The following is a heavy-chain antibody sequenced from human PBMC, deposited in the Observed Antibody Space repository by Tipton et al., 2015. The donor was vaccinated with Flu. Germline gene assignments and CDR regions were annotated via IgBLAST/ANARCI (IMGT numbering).Heavy chain of an antibody. V-gene: IGHV1-8*01. CDR2: MSPNSGNT. J-gene: IGHJ6*02. Sequence: QLVQSGPEVKKPGASVTVSCKASGYTFTNYDIHWVRQATGQGLEWMGWMSPNSGNTGYAQKFQGRVTMTRSTSISTAYMDLSGLRSEDTAVYYCARALIDSSGLDVWGQGTTVTVSS. CDR1: GYTFTNYD. CDR3: ARALIDSSGLDV. D-gene: IGHD3-22*01.